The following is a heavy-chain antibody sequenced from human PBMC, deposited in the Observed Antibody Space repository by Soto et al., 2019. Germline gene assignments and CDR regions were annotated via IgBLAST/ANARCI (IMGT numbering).Heavy chain of an antibody. CDR2: MNPNSGNT. V-gene: IGHV1-8*01. CDR1: GYTFTSYD. J-gene: IGHJ3*02. D-gene: IGHD3-16*01. CDR3: ASPVITMGGVVQVHHDAFEI. Sequence: ASVKVSCKASGYTFTSYDINWVRQATGQGLEWMGWMNPNSGNTGYAQKFQGRVTMTRNTSISTAYMELSSLRSEDTAVYYCASPVITMGGVVQVHHDAFEIWGQGTMVTVAS.